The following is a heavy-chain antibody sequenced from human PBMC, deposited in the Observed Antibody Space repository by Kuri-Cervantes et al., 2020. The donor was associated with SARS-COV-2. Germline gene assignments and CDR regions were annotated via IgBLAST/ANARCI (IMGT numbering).Heavy chain of an antibody. V-gene: IGHV4-61*09. D-gene: IGHD2-2*02. CDR3: ARDGYCSSTSCYMDYYYYYMDV. CDR2: MNTSGSA. Sequence: LRLSCTVSDGSISSGSYYWSWIRQPAGKGLEWIGDMNTSGSANYNPSLRSRFTISVDTSKNQFSLKLSSVTAADTAVYYCARDGYCSSTSCYMDYYYYYMDVWGKGTTVTVSS. CDR1: DGSISSGSYY. J-gene: IGHJ6*03.